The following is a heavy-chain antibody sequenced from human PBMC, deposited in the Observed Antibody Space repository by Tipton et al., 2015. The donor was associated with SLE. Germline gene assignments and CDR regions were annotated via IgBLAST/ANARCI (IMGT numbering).Heavy chain of an antibody. D-gene: IGHD2-15*01. CDR3: ARGGSCSGGSCSGPLYYYYYGLDV. CDR1: GYSFTGYY. CDR2: INPNSGGT. V-gene: IGHV1-2*02. Sequence: QLVQSGAEVKKPGALVKVSCKASGYSFTGYYMHWVRQAPGQGLEWMGWINPNSGGTHYVPKYQDRVIMTRDTSISTIYMELSGLRSDDTAVYYCARGGSCSGGSCSGPLYYYYYGLDVWGQGTTVTVS. J-gene: IGHJ6*02.